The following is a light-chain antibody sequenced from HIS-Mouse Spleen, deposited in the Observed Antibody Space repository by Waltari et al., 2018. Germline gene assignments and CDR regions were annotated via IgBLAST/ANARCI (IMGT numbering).Light chain of an antibody. CDR1: SSDVGGYHS. J-gene: IGLJ2*01. Sequence: QSALTQPASVSGSPGQSITISCPGTSSDVGGYHSVPWYQPHQGKAPKLMIYDVSNRPSGVSNRFSGSKSGNTASLTISGLQAEDEADYYCSSYTSSSTEVFGGGTKLTVL. CDR2: DVS. CDR3: SSYTSSSTEV. V-gene: IGLV2-14*03.